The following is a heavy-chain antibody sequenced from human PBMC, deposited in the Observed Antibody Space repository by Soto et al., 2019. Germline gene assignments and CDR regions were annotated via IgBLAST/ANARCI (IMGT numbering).Heavy chain of an antibody. D-gene: IGHD5-18*01. Sequence: PGGSLRLSCAASGFTFSSYWMSWVRQAPGKGLEWVANIKQDGSEKYYVDSVKGRFTISRDNAKNSLYLQMNSLRAEDTAVYYCARSTAMVDYYYYYGMDVWGQGTTVTV. CDR3: ARSTAMVDYYYYYGMDV. CDR1: GFTFSSYW. J-gene: IGHJ6*02. CDR2: IKQDGSEK. V-gene: IGHV3-7*03.